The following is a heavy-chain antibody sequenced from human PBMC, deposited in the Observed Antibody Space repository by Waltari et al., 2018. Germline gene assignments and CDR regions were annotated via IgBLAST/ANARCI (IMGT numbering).Heavy chain of an antibody. V-gene: IGHV4-38-2*01. Sequence: QVQLQESGPGLVKPSETLSLTCAVSGYSISSGFHWGWIRQSPGKGLEWIGNVHHTGTITYHPSLKSRVTISMETSTNHFSLKLNSVIAADTAVYFCARGVDSWGQGTLVTVSS. CDR2: VHHTGTI. CDR1: GYSISSGFH. J-gene: IGHJ4*02. CDR3: ARGVDS.